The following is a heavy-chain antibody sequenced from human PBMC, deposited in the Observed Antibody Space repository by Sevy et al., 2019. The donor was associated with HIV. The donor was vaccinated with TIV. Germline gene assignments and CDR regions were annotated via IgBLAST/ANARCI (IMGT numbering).Heavy chain of an antibody. D-gene: IGHD3-22*01. CDR2: IYSGTNT. CDR3: ARDRITYYYDSSGYCTSGYGMDV. CDR1: GFNVSSNY. V-gene: IGHV3-53*01. Sequence: GGSLRLSCAASGFNVSSNYMNWVRQAPGKGLEWVSVIYSGTNTYYADSVKGRFTISRDTSKNTLYLQMNSLRAEDTAVYYCARDRITYYYDSSGYCTSGYGMDVWGQGTTVTVSS. J-gene: IGHJ6*02.